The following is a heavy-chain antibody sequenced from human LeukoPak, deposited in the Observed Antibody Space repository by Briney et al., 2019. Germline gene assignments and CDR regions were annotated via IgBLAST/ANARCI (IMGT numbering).Heavy chain of an antibody. CDR2: IWYDGSNK. J-gene: IGHJ4*02. D-gene: IGHD3-22*01. V-gene: IGHV3-33*08. Sequence: GGSLRLSCAASGFTFSSYAMHWVRQAPGKGLEWVAVIWYDGSNKYYADSVKGRFTISRDNSKNTLYLQMNSLRAEDTAVYYCARDLYYYDSSGYSDYWGQGTLVTVSS. CDR1: GFTFSSYA. CDR3: ARDLYYYDSSGYSDY.